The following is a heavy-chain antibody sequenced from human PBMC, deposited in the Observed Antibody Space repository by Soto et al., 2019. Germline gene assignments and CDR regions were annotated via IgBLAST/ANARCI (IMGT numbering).Heavy chain of an antibody. CDR1: GFTFSTYS. V-gene: IGHV3-23*01. Sequence: GGSLRLCCAASGFTFSTYSMAWVRQAPGKGLEWVSGVSASSLNTDYADPVKGRFYISRDNSKNTVSLHMNSLRAEDTALSYCAKDRPRRTSRYFFDYWAQGTPFTVSS. CDR3: AKDRPRRTSRYFFDY. CDR2: VSASSLNT. J-gene: IGHJ4*02.